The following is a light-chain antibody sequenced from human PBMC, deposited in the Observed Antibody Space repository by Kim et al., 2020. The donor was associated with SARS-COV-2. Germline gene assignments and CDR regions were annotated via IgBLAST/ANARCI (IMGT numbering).Light chain of an antibody. CDR3: ASWDDSLSGVV. CDR1: SSNIGSNY. V-gene: IGLV1-47*01. Sequence: GQRVTISCSGDSSNIGSNYVYWYQQFPGMAPKVLIYRNNVRPSGVPDRFYVSKSGTSGSLAISGLRSEDEADYYCASWDDSLSGVVFGGGTQLTVL. CDR2: RNN. J-gene: IGLJ2*01.